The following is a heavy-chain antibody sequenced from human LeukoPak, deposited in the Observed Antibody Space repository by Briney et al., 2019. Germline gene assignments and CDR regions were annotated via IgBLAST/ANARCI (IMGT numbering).Heavy chain of an antibody. Sequence: SETLSLTCTVSGCSISSSSYYWGWIRQPPGKGLEWIGSIYYSGSTYYNPSLKSRVTISVDTTKNQFSLKLSSVTAADTAVYYCARDRTGTTLAAFDIWGQGTMVTVSS. CDR3: ARDRTGTTLAAFDI. CDR2: IYYSGST. V-gene: IGHV4-39*07. D-gene: IGHD1-7*01. CDR1: GCSISSSSYY. J-gene: IGHJ3*02.